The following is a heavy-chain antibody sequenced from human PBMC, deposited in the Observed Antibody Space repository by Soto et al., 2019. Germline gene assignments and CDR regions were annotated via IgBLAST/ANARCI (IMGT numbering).Heavy chain of an antibody. Sequence: VGSLRLSGATSGFTFSGYSMNWVRQAPGKGLEWLSYISSRSKTIYYADSVRGRFTVSRDNAENSLSLLMNSLRAEDTAVYYCAREDILGARSFDYWGQGAVVTVSS. D-gene: IGHD5-12*01. V-gene: IGHV3-48*01. CDR2: ISSRSKTI. CDR1: GFTFSGYS. CDR3: AREDILGARSFDY. J-gene: IGHJ4*02.